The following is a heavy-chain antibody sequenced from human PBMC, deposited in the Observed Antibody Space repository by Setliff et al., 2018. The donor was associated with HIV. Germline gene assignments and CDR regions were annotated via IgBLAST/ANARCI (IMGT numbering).Heavy chain of an antibody. CDR2: TTSSSDTT. CDR1: GFTFSNYP. CDR3: ARDHPDIM. Sequence: GESLKISCVASGFTFSNYPMKWIRQAPGKGLECVSYTTSSSDTTYYGDSVQGRFTTSRDNAKNSLYLQMNSLRADDTAVYYCARDHPDIMWGQGTLVTVSS. J-gene: IGHJ4*02. D-gene: IGHD2-8*01. V-gene: IGHV3-48*01.